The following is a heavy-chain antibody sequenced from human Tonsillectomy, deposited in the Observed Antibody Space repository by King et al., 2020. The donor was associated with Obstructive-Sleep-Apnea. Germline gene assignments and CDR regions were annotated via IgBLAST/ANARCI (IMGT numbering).Heavy chain of an antibody. V-gene: IGHV3-48*01. D-gene: IGHD3-9*01. CDR2: ISTSGATI. J-gene: IGHJ4*02. CDR1: GFNFSVFD. Sequence: VQLVESGGLLVQPGGSLRLSCAASGFNFSVFDMNWVRQTTGRGLEWISYISTSGATIYYTDSVKGRFTVSRDNAKNSLYLQMNSLRPEDAALYYCARGTSYDILSGYYFEYWGQGTLVTVSS. CDR3: ARGTSYDILSGYYFEY.